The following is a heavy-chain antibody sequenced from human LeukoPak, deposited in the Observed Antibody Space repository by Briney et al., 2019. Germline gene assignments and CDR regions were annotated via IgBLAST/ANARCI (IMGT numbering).Heavy chain of an antibody. CDR1: GFTFSSHG. Sequence: GGSLRLSCAASGFTFSSHGMHWVRQAPGKGLEWVAVISYDGSNKYYADSVKGRFTISRDNSKNTLYLQMNSLRAEDTAVYYCAKDSSGYLDYWGQGTLVTVSS. CDR3: AKDSSGYLDY. D-gene: IGHD3-22*01. V-gene: IGHV3-30*18. J-gene: IGHJ4*02. CDR2: ISYDGSNK.